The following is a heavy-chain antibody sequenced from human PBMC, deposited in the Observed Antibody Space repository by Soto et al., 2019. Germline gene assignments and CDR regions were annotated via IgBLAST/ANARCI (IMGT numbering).Heavy chain of an antibody. D-gene: IGHD2-15*01. J-gene: IGHJ6*02. Sequence: PSETLSLTCTVSGGSINSGDYYWSWIRQHPGKGLEWIGYIYYSGSTFYNPSLMSRVTISVDTSKNQFSLKLSSVTAADTAVYYCARDLAGGEKDYYGMDVWGQGTTVTVSS. V-gene: IGHV4-31*03. CDR3: ARDLAGGEKDYYGMDV. CDR2: IYYSGST. CDR1: GGSINSGDYY.